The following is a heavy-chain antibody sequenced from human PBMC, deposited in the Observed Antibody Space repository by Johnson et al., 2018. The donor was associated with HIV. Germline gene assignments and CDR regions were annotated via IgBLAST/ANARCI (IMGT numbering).Heavy chain of an antibody. CDR3: AKPYYDFWSGSSPPAG. Sequence: QVQVVESGGGVVQPGRSLRLSCAASGYTLSRYVLYWGRQAPGKGLEWVAVISYDGNNKYYADSVKGRFTISRDNSKNTLYLQMNSLKTEDTAVYYCAKPYYDFWSGSSPPAGWGQGTMVTVSS. D-gene: IGHD3-3*01. CDR1: GYTLSRYV. J-gene: IGHJ3*01. CDR2: ISYDGNNK. V-gene: IGHV3-30-3*02.